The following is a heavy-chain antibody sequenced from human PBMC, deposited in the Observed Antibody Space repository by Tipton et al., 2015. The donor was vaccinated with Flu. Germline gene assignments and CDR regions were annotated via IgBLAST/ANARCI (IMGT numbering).Heavy chain of an antibody. V-gene: IGHV4-59*01. Sequence: GLVKPSETLSLTCTVSGASISSYYWSWIRQPPGKGLEWIGYIYYSGITNYNPSLKSRVTISVDTSKNQFSLRLSSVTAADTAVDYCARVGGDYRDTSGFIPWFDLWGQGTLVTVSS. J-gene: IGHJ5*02. CDR3: ARVGGDYRDTSGFIPWFDL. CDR2: IYYSGIT. D-gene: IGHD3-22*01. CDR1: GASISSYY.